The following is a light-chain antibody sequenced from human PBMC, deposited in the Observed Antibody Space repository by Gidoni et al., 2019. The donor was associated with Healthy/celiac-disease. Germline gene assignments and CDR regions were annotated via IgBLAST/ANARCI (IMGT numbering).Light chain of an antibody. Sequence: EIVLTQSPGTLSLSPGERATLSCRANQSVSSSYLAWYQQKPGQAPRLLIYGASSWATGIPDRFSGSGSGTDFTLTISRLEPEDFAVYYCQQYGSSPWTFGQGTKVEIK. CDR3: QQYGSSPWT. CDR2: GAS. V-gene: IGKV3-20*01. J-gene: IGKJ1*01. CDR1: QSVSSSY.